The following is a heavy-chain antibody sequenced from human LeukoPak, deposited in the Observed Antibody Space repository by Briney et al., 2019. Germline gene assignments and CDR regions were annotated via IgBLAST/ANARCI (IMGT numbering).Heavy chain of an antibody. D-gene: IGHD6-19*01. CDR2: MLYNGAT. CDR3: AREARFALPVVGSGDY. Sequence: SETLSLTCSVSGGSISSSDYYWGWIRQPPGRGLEWIGTMLYNGATKSNPSLSSRVTMSIGTSKNQFSLKLRSVTAADTAVYYCAREARFALPVVGSGDYWGQGTLVTVSS. CDR1: GGSISSSDYY. V-gene: IGHV4-39*07. J-gene: IGHJ4*02.